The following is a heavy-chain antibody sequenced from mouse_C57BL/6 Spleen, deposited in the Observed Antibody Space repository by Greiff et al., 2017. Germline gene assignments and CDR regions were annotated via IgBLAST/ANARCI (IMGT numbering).Heavy chain of an antibody. V-gene: IGHV1-64*01. CDR3: ARGGNLDGSSLWFAY. CDR1: GYTFTSYW. Sequence: VQLQQPGAELVKPGASVKLSCKASGYTFTSYWMHWVKQRPGQGLEWIGMIHPNSGSTNYNEKFKSKATLTGDKSSSTAYMQLSSLTSVDSAVYYGARGGNLDGSSLWFAYWGQGALVTVSA. J-gene: IGHJ3*01. CDR2: IHPNSGST. D-gene: IGHD1-1*01.